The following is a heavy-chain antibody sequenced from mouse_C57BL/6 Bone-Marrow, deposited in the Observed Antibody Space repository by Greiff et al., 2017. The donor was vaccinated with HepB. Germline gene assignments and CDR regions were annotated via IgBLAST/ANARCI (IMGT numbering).Heavy chain of an antibody. J-gene: IGHJ2*01. CDR3: ARGYGSTL. CDR2: IHPNSGST. Sequence: VKLMESGAELVKPGASVKLSCKASGYTFTSYWMHWVKQRPGQGLEWIGMIHPNSGSTNYNEKFKSKATLTVDKSSSTAYMQLSSLTSEASAVYYCARGYGSTLWGQGTTLTVSS. CDR1: GYTFTSYW. V-gene: IGHV1-64*01. D-gene: IGHD1-1*01.